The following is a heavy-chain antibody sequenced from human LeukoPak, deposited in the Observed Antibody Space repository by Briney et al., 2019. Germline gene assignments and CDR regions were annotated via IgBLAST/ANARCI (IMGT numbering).Heavy chain of an antibody. Sequence: GGSLRLSCAVSGFTFNRYWMHWVRHAPGKGLVWVSRIDSDGSSTNYVDSVKGRFTISRDNAKNTLYLQMNSLRADDTAVYYCAREDRFGYNYAYGIDVWGQGTTVTVSS. J-gene: IGHJ6*02. V-gene: IGHV3-74*01. CDR2: IDSDGSST. D-gene: IGHD5-18*01. CDR3: AREDRFGYNYAYGIDV. CDR1: GFTFNRYW.